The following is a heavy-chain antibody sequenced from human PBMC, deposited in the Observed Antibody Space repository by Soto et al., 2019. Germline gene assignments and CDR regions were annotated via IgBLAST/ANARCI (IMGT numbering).Heavy chain of an antibody. V-gene: IGHV3-48*02. CDR3: ARDTHSSSWYYGDNWFDP. CDR1: GFTFSSYS. Sequence: EVQLVESGGGLVQPGGSLRLSCAASGFTFSSYSMNWVRQAPGKGLEWVSYISSSSSTIYYADSVKGRFTISRDNAKNSLYLQMNSLRDEDTAVYYCARDTHSSSWYYGDNWFDPWGQGTLVTVSS. J-gene: IGHJ5*02. CDR2: ISSSSSTI. D-gene: IGHD6-13*01.